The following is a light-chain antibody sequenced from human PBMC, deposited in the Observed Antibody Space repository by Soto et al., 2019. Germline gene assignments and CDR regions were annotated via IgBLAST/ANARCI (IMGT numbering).Light chain of an antibody. J-gene: IGKJ4*01. CDR2: VAS. CDR3: QQFGSYPLT. CDR1: QDIGSH. V-gene: IGKV1-9*01. Sequence: IQLTQSPSFLSASVGDTVTITCRASQDIGSHLAWYQQKPGTVPNLLIYVASTLQSGVPSRFSGSGSGTEFTLTLNSLQPEDFATYYCQQFGSYPLTVGGGTEVEIK.